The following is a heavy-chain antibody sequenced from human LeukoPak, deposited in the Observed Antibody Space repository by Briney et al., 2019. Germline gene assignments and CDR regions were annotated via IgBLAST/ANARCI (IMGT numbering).Heavy chain of an antibody. Sequence: PGGSLRLSCAASGFTFSSYAMSWVRQAPGKGLEWVSAISGSGGSTYYADSVKGRFTISRDNSKNTLYLQMNSLRAEDTAVYYCAKVTEEYSSGWYGGYYYYYYGMDVWGQGTTVTVSS. D-gene: IGHD6-19*01. CDR2: ISGSGGST. J-gene: IGHJ6*02. CDR1: GFTFSSYA. CDR3: AKVTEEYSSGWYGGYYYYYYGMDV. V-gene: IGHV3-23*01.